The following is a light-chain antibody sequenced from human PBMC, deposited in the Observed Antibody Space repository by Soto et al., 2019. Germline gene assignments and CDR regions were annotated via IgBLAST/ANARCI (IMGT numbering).Light chain of an antibody. V-gene: IGKV1-39*01. CDR1: QSISSY. CDR3: QQSYSGFT. CDR2: AAS. Sequence: DIQMTQSPSSLSASVGERVTITCRANQSISSYLNWYQQKPGKAPKLLIYAASSLQSGVPSRFSGSGSGTDFTLTISSLQPEDFATYYCQQSYSGFTFGPGTKVDIK. J-gene: IGKJ3*01.